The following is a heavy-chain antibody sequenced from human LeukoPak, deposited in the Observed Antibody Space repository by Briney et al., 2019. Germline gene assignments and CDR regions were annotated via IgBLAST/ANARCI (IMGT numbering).Heavy chain of an antibody. CDR2: IPYDGSSE. D-gene: IGHD2-15*01. V-gene: IGHV3-30*18. CDR3: AKPRVSIGSHFDY. Sequence: GGSLRLSCAASGFSFNNYGMHWVRQAPGRGLEWVAMIPYDGSSEKYADFVKGRFTISRDNSKNTLYLQMNSLRDEDTALYYCAKPRVSIGSHFDYWGQGTLATVSS. CDR1: GFSFNNYG. J-gene: IGHJ4*02.